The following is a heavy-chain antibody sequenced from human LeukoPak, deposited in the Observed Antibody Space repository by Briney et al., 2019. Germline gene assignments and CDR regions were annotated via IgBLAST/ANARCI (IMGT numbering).Heavy chain of an antibody. J-gene: IGHJ4*02. Sequence: PGGSLRLSCEVSGTDFDRLGMHWVRQPPGKGLEWLAFIKYDGSKTEYEESVKGRFSVSRDNSKNTLYLDMNSLRIEDTAVYYCVKDTIFTVDPFDYWGQGTLVSVSS. CDR3: VKDTIFTVDPFDY. D-gene: IGHD3-3*01. V-gene: IGHV3-30*02. CDR2: IKYDGSKT. CDR1: GTDFDRLG.